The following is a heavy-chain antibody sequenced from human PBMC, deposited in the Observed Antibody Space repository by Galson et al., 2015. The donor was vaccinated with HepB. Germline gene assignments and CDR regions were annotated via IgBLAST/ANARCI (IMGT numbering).Heavy chain of an antibody. Sequence: SLRLSCAASGFTFDDYAMHWVRQAPGKGLEWVSGISWNSGSIGYADSVKGRFTISRDNAKNSLYLQMNSLRAEDTALYYCAKSLMVYALSPFDYWGQGTLVTVSS. D-gene: IGHD2-8*01. CDR2: ISWNSGSI. V-gene: IGHV3-9*01. CDR1: GFTFDDYA. CDR3: AKSLMVYALSPFDY. J-gene: IGHJ4*02.